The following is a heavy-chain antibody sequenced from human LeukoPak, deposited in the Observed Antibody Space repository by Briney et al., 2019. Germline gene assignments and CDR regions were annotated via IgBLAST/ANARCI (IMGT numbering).Heavy chain of an antibody. D-gene: IGHD6-6*01. Sequence: GGSLRLSCSASGFTFSSYAMHWVRQAPGKGLEYVSAISSNGGSTYYADSVKGRFTISRDNSKNTLYLQMSSLRAEDTAVYYCVKDPHQYSSLSYYYGMDVSGKGTTVTVSS. CDR3: VKDPHQYSSLSYYYGMDV. CDR1: GFTFSSYA. CDR2: ISSNGGST. J-gene: IGHJ6*04. V-gene: IGHV3-64D*06.